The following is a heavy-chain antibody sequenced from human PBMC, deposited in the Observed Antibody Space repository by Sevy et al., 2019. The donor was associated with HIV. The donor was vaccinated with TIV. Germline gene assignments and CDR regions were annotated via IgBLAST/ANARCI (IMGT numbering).Heavy chain of an antibody. Sequence: GGSLRLSCVASGFNFNIYSMSWVRQAPGKGLEWVSTFSFGCGRINHADSVQGRFTMSRDDSKKTVYLEMNSLRADDTAVYYCAREGCTRPHDHWGQGTLVTVSS. CDR1: GFNFNIYS. CDR3: AREGCTRPHDH. V-gene: IGHV3-23*01. CDR2: FSFGCGRI. J-gene: IGHJ4*02. D-gene: IGHD2-8*01.